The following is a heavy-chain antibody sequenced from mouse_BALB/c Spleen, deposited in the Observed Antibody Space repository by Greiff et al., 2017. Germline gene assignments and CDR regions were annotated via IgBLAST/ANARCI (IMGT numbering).Heavy chain of an antibody. V-gene: IGHV3-8*02. D-gene: IGHD2-2*01. CDR2: ISYSGST. J-gene: IGHJ1*01. Sequence: VQLKESGPSLVKPSQTLSLTCSVTGDSITSGYWNWFRKFPGNKLEYMGYISYSGSTYYNPSLKSRISITRDTSKNQYYLQLNSVTTEDTATYSCASLYGYAWYFDVWGAGTTVTVSS. CDR1: GDSITSGY. CDR3: ASLYGYAWYFDV.